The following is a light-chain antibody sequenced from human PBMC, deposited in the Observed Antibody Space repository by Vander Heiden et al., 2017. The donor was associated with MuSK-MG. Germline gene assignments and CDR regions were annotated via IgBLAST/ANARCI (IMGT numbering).Light chain of an antibody. Sequence: QPALTQPPSAPASLGASVTLTCTLSSGYNNYTVDWYQQRPGKGPRFVMRVGTGGRVGSKGDGIPDRFSVLGSGLNRYLHIKNIQEEDESDYHCGADHGSGSNFVCVFGIGTKVTVL. CDR1: SGYNNYT. J-gene: IGLJ1*01. CDR3: GADHGSGSNFVCV. V-gene: IGLV9-49*03. CDR2: VGTGGRVG.